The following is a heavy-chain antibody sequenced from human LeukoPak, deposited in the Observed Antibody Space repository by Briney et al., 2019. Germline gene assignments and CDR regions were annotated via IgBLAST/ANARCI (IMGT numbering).Heavy chain of an antibody. V-gene: IGHV5-51*01. J-gene: IGHJ4*02. D-gene: IGHD4-17*01. CDR1: GYSFTSYW. Sequence: GESLKISCKGSGYSFTSYWIGWVRQMPGNGLEWMGSIYPGDSDTRYSPSFQGQVTISADKSISTAYMQWSSLKASDTAIYYCAIYGDPTVTPEHYWGQGTLVTVSS. CDR2: IYPGDSDT. CDR3: AIYGDPTVTPEHY.